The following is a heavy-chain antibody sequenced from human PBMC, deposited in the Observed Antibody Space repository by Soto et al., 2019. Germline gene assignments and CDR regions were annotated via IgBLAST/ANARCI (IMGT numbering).Heavy chain of an antibody. J-gene: IGHJ4*02. CDR2: ILYKGNT. Sequence: QVQLQESGPGLVKPSETLSLTCTVSGGSISRHYWNWIRQPPGKGLEWIGYILYKGNTNYSPSLKSRVTISEDTSKNQFSLKLSSVTAADTAVYYCARRLAGSYGQIDYWGQGTPVTVSS. CDR3: ARRLAGSYGQIDY. D-gene: IGHD1-26*01. CDR1: GGSISRHY. V-gene: IGHV4-59*08.